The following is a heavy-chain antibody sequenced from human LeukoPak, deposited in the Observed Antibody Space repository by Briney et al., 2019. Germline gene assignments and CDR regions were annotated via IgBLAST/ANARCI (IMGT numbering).Heavy chain of an antibody. J-gene: IGHJ3*02. CDR3: ARGYYYDSSGSTFDAFDI. CDR1: GGSISSSSYY. Sequence: SETLSLTCTVSGGSISSSSYYWGWIRQPPGKGLEWIGSIYYSGSTYYNPSLKSRVTISVDTSKNQFSLKLSSVTAADTAVYYCARGYYYDSSGSTFDAFDIWGQGTMVTVSS. CDR2: IYYSGST. V-gene: IGHV4-39*07. D-gene: IGHD3-22*01.